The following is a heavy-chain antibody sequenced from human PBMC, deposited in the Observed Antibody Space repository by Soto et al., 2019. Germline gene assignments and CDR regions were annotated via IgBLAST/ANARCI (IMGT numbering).Heavy chain of an antibody. CDR2: IYYRGST. V-gene: IGHV4-31*03. Sequence: QVQLQESGPGLVRPSQTLSLTCSVSGDSINNGGYYWSWIRQLPGKGLEWIGYIYYRGSTYFNPSLKSRLNISIDTTNQQFSLRLTSVTAADTAVYYCAKGKVYGSGHAFDVWGQGTMVTVSS. CDR1: GDSINNGGYY. J-gene: IGHJ3*01. CDR3: AKGKVYGSGHAFDV. D-gene: IGHD3-10*01.